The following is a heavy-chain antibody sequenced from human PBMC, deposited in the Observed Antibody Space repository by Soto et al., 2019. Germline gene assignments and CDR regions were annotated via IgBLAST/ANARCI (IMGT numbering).Heavy chain of an antibody. CDR2: ISSNGGST. Sequence: PGGSLRLSXSASGFTFSSYAMHWVRQAPGKGLEYVSAISSNGGSTYYADSVKGRFTISRDNSKNTLYLQMSSLRAEDTAVYYCVKHLGRYGSGWGYYYGMDVWGQGTTVTVSS. V-gene: IGHV3-64D*06. J-gene: IGHJ6*02. D-gene: IGHD3-10*01. CDR1: GFTFSSYA. CDR3: VKHLGRYGSGWGYYYGMDV.